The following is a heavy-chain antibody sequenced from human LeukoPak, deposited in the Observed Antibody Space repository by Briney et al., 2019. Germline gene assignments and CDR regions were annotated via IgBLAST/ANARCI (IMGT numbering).Heavy chain of an antibody. V-gene: IGHV1-69*13. CDR3: ARASGDIVVVPAAIWFDP. CDR1: GGTFSSYA. CDR2: IIPIFGTA. Sequence: AVKVSCKASGGTFSSYAISWVRQAPGQGLEWMGGIIPIFGTANYAQKFQGRVTITADESTSTAYMELSSLRSEDTAVYYCARASGDIVVVPAAIWFDPWGHGTLVTVSS. J-gene: IGHJ5*02. D-gene: IGHD2-2*01.